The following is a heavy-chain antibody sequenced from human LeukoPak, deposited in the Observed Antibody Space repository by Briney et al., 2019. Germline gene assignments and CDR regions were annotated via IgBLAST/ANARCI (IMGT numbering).Heavy chain of an antibody. Sequence: ASVKVSCKASGYTFTSYGISWVRQAPGQGLEWMGWISASSGNANYAQKFQGRITMTRDTSISTVYMELSSLLSADTAAYYCAREADILTGYYKYWGQGTVVTVSS. V-gene: IGHV1-18*01. CDR2: ISASSGNA. J-gene: IGHJ4*02. CDR3: AREADILTGYYKY. D-gene: IGHD3-9*01. CDR1: GYTFTSYG.